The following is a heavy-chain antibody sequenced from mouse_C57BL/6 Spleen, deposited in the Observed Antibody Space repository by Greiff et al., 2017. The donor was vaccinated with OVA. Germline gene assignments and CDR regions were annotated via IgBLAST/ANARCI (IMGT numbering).Heavy chain of an antibody. CDR2: INPNNGGT. Sequence: EVKLQESGPELVKPGASVKMSCKASGYTFTDYNMHWVKQSHGKSLEWIGYINPNNGGTSYNQKFKGKATLTVNKSSSTAYMELRSLTSEDSAVYYCASEGDDYGGTYWGQGTLVTVSA. CDR1: GYTFTDYN. D-gene: IGHD2-4*01. V-gene: IGHV1-22*01. CDR3: ASEGDDYGGTY. J-gene: IGHJ3*01.